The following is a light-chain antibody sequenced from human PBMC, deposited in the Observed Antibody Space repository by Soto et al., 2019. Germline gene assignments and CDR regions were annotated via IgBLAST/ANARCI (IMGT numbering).Light chain of an antibody. CDR1: QSVSSNY. J-gene: IGKJ1*01. Sequence: EIVFTQSPGTLSFSPGERAPLSCRAIQSVSSNYLAWYQQKPGQAPRLLIYGASSRATGIPDRFSGSGSGTDFTLTIRRLEPEDFAVYYCQQYGSSYPWTFGRGTKVDIK. CDR3: QQYGSSYPWT. CDR2: GAS. V-gene: IGKV3-20*01.